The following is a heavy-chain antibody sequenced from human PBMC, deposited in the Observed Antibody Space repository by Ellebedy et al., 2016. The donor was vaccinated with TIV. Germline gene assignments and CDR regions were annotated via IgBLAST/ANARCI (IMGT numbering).Heavy chain of an antibody. Sequence: GESLKISCKGSGYSFTTYWIGWVRQMPGKGLEWMGTIYPGDSETTYSPSFQRQVTISVDKSISTTSMQWSSLKASDTAMYYCARQDDNYDWSDPWGQGTLVTVSS. CDR2: IYPGDSET. D-gene: IGHD4-11*01. CDR1: GYSFTTYW. V-gene: IGHV5-51*01. CDR3: ARQDDNYDWSDP. J-gene: IGHJ5*02.